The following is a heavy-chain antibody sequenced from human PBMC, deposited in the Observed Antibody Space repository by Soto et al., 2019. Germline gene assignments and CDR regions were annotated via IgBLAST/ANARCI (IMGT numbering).Heavy chain of an antibody. Sequence: SETLSLTCTVSGGSISSYYWSWIRQPPGKGLEWIGYIYYSVSTNYNPSLKSRVTISVDTSKNQFSLKLSSVTAADTAVYYCARDRFDAFDIWGQGTMVTFSS. CDR1: GGSISSYY. V-gene: IGHV4-59*01. CDR3: ARDRFDAFDI. CDR2: IYYSVST. J-gene: IGHJ3*02.